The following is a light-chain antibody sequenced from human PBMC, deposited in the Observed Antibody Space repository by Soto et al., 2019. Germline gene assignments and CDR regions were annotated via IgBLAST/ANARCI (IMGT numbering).Light chain of an antibody. V-gene: IGKV1-5*03. CDR2: RAS. Sequence: DIQMTQSPSTLSASVGDRVTITCRASQIITTWLTWYQQKPGKAPKLLIYRASNLVSGVPSRFSGSGSGTEFTLTISSLQPDDFSIYYCQQYETYSGTFGPGTKVDL. J-gene: IGKJ3*01. CDR3: QQYETYSGT. CDR1: QIITTW.